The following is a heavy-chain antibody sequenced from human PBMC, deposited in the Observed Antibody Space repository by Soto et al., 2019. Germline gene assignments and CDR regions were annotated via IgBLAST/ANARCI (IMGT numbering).Heavy chain of an antibody. CDR3: ARQIYDSDTGPNFQYYFDS. J-gene: IGHJ4*02. CDR1: GYSFAGYW. CDR2: IDPSDSQT. D-gene: IGHD3-22*01. Sequence: GESLKISCKGSGYSFAGYWITWVRQKPGKGLEWMGRIDPSDSQTYYSASFRGHVTISVTKSITTVFLQWSSLRASDTAMYYCARQIYDSDTGPNFQYYFDSWGQGTPVTVSS. V-gene: IGHV5-10-1*01.